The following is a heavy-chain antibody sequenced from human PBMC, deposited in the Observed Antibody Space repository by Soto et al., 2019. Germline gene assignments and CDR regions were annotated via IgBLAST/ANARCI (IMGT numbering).Heavy chain of an antibody. CDR1: GFTFTSSA. CDR3: AAGLGANNFGYYYYMDV. CDR2: IVVGSGNT. Sequence: ASVKVSCKASGFTFTSSAMQWVRQARGQRLEWIGWIVVGSGNTNYAQKFQERVTITRDMSTSTAYMELSSLRSEDTAVYYCAAGLGANNFGYYYYMDVWGKGTTVTVSS. V-gene: IGHV1-58*02. J-gene: IGHJ6*03. D-gene: IGHD7-27*01.